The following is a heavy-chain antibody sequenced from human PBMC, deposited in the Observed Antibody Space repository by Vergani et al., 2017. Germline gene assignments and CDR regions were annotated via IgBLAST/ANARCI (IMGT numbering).Heavy chain of an antibody. D-gene: IGHD6-19*01. J-gene: IGHJ4*02. CDR2: IKNKTDGGPT. Sequence: VQLVESGGGVVQPGGSLRLSCAASGFTFSNAWMNWVRQAPGKGLEWVGRIKNKTDGGPTDYAAPVKGRFPISRADSKNTLYLQMNSLKTEDTAVYYCTTKQWLDGAFDYWGQGTLVTVSS. CDR3: TTKQWLDGAFDY. V-gene: IGHV3-15*07. CDR1: GFTFSNAW.